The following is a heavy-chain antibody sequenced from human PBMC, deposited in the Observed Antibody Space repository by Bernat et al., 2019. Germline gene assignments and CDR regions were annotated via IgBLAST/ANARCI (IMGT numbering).Heavy chain of an antibody. D-gene: IGHD3-10*01. J-gene: IGHJ6*02. CDR1: GFTFSNYA. CDR2: ISYDGSNK. V-gene: IGHV3-30-3*01. Sequence: QVQLVESGGGVVQPGRSRRLSCAASGFTFSNYAIHWVRQAPGKGLEWVAVISYDGSNKYYANSVKGQFTISRDNSKSTLYLQMNGLETEDTAVYYCARHYGSPGSMDVWGQGTTVTVSS. CDR3: ARHYGSPGSMDV.